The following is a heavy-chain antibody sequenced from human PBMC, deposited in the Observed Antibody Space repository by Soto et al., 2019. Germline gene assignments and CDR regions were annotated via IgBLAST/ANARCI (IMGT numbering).Heavy chain of an antibody. CDR2: MNPNFGTT. J-gene: IGHJ4*02. Sequence: ASVKVSCKASGGTFSSYAISWVRQAPGQGLEWMGGMNPNFGTTGYAQKFQGRVTMTTNTSISTAYMELSSLRSEDTAVYYCARGNDGSYYEFSDFDYWGQGTLVTVSS. D-gene: IGHD1-26*01. CDR1: GGTFSSYA. V-gene: IGHV1-8*02. CDR3: ARGNDGSYYEFSDFDY.